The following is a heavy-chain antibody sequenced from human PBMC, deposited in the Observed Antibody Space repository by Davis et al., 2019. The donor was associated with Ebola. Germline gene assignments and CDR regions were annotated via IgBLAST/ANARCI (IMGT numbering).Heavy chain of an antibody. CDR3: AKPLPFSYGGPLDY. Sequence: GESLKISCAASGFTFSSYGMHWVRQAPGQGLEWVAVISYDGSNKYYADSVKGRFTISRDNSKNTLYLQMNSLRAEDTAVYYCAKPLPFSYGGPLDYWGQGTLVTVSS. D-gene: IGHD4-23*01. CDR2: ISYDGSNK. CDR1: GFTFSSYG. J-gene: IGHJ4*02. V-gene: IGHV3-30*18.